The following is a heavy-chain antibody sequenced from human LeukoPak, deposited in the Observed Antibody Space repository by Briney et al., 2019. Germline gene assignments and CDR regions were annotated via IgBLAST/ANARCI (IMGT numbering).Heavy chain of an antibody. J-gene: IGHJ4*02. Sequence: ASVKVSCKASGYIFTDYYMHWVRQAPGQELGWMGRINPNSGGTNYAQKLRGRVTMTTDTSTSTAYMELRSLRSDDTAVYYCARVLLAYDFWSGYYAWGRGTLVTVSS. D-gene: IGHD3-3*01. CDR3: ARVLLAYDFWSGYYA. CDR1: GYIFTDYY. V-gene: IGHV1/OR15-1*04. CDR2: INPNSGGT.